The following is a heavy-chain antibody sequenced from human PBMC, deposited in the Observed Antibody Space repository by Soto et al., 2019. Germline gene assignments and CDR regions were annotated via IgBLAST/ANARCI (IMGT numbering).Heavy chain of an antibody. Sequence: PXQTLSLTFAISGDSVSSNIAAWIWIRQSPSRGLEWLGRTYYRSKWYNDYALSVKSRITLNPDTSKNQFSLQLNSVTPEDTAVYYCERGNHNNWFDPWGQGTLVTVSS. V-gene: IGHV6-1*01. CDR1: GDSVSSNIAA. CDR3: ERGNHNNWFDP. CDR2: TYYRSKWYN. J-gene: IGHJ5*02.